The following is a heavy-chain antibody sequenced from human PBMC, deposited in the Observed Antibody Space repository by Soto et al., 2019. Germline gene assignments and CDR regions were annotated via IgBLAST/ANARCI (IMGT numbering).Heavy chain of an antibody. D-gene: IGHD2-2*02. J-gene: IGHJ4*02. Sequence: ASVKVPCKASGYTFTSYGISWVRQAPGQGLEWMGWISAYNGNTNYAQKLQGRVTMTTDTSTSTAYMELRSLRSDDTAVYYCARQDIVVVPAAIVDYWGQGTLVTVSS. V-gene: IGHV1-18*01. CDR3: ARQDIVVVPAAIVDY. CDR2: ISAYNGNT. CDR1: GYTFTSYG.